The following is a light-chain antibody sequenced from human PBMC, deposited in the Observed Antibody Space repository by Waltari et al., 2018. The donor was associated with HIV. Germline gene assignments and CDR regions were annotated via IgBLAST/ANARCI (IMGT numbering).Light chain of an antibody. CDR2: EVN. V-gene: IGLV2-8*01. Sequence: QSALTQPPSASGSPGQSVTISCTGTSSAIGGYNYVSWSQQYPGKAPKVMIHEVNKRPSGVPDRFSGSKSGNTASLTVSGLQAEDEAYYYCSSYAGSNSCVFGGGTKLTVL. CDR3: SSYAGSNSCV. J-gene: IGLJ3*02. CDR1: SSAIGGYNY.